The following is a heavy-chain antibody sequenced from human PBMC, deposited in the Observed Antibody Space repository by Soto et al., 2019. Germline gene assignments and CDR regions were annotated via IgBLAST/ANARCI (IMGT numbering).Heavy chain of an antibody. CDR1: AFTLTNHA. D-gene: IGHD2-2*01. CDR3: AKGQGALPSAIRAFDI. V-gene: IGHV3-23*01. CDR2: ISGGCDSR. Sequence: EVQLLESGGGLVQPGGSLRLSCPASAFTLTNHAMSWVRQAPGKGLEWVSSISGGCDSRYYADYVKGRFTIPRDNSNNALYLQISSLRAEDTALYDCAKGQGALPSAIRAFDIWGQGTMVTVSS. J-gene: IGHJ3*02.